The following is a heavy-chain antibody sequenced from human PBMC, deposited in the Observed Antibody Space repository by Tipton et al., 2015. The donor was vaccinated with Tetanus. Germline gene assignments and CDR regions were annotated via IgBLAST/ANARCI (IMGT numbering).Heavy chain of an antibody. D-gene: IGHD3-3*02. CDR3: ARERIRLIGEVIFRFFDL. J-gene: IGHJ2*01. V-gene: IGHV4-61*03. Sequence: TLSLTCTVSGASVRAGDYSWNWIRQPPGKGLEWLAYVSYSGRTNSNYFLKSRITVSQDASKNHFSLRLTSVTAADTAVYYCARERIRLIGEVIFRFFDLWGRGTLVTVSS. CDR1: GASVRAGDYS. CDR2: VSYSGRT.